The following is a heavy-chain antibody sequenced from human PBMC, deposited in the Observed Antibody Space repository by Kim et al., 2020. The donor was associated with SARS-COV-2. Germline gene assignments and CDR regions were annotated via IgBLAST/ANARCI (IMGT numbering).Heavy chain of an antibody. J-gene: IGHJ4*02. CDR2: IKQDGSEK. CDR3: AREGGGSSTASSFDY. D-gene: IGHD1-26*01. V-gene: IGHV3-7*03. Sequence: GGSLRLSCAASGFTFSSYWMSWVRQAPGKGLEWVANIKQDGSEKYYVDSVKGRFTISRDNAKNSLYLQMNSLRAEDTAVYYCAREGGGSSTASSFDYWGQGTLVTVSS. CDR1: GFTFSSYW.